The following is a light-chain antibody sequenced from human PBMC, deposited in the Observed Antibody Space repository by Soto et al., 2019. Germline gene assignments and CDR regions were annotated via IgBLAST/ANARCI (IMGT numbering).Light chain of an antibody. V-gene: IGLV2-14*01. CDR2: DVS. J-gene: IGLJ1*01. CDR1: SSDVGGYNY. Sequence: SVLTKPASVSGSPGQWITISYTGTSSDVGGYNYVSWYQQHPGKAPKLMIYDVSNRPSGVSNRFSGSKSGNTASLTISGLQAEDEADYYCSSYTSSSSYVFGTGTKVTVL. CDR3: SSYTSSSSYV.